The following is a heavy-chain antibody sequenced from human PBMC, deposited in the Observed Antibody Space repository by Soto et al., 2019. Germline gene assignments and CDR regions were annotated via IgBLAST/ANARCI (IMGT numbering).Heavy chain of an antibody. CDR2: IYTSGST. D-gene: IGHD3-22*01. J-gene: IGHJ5*02. V-gene: IGHV4-4*07. CDR1: GGSISSYY. CDR3: ARDHYGGSGHPRWTWFDP. Sequence: KPSETLSLTCTVSGGSISSYYWSWIRQPAGKGLEWIGRIYTSGSTNYNPSLKSRVTMSVDTSKNQFSLKLSSVTAADTAGYSCARDHYGGSGHPRWTWFDPGGQGTLVTASS.